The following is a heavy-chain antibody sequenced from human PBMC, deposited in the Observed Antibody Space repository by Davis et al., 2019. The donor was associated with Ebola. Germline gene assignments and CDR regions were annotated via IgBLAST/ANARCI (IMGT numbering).Heavy chain of an antibody. CDR3: ARPAAAGTFYYGMDV. Sequence: GGSLRLSCAASGFTFSSYSMNWVRQAPGKGLEWVSSISSSSSYIYYADSVKGRFTISRDNAKNSLYLQMNSLRAEDTAVYYCARPAAAGTFYYGMDVWGQGTTVTVSS. V-gene: IGHV3-21*01. D-gene: IGHD6-13*01. CDR2: ISSSSSYI. CDR1: GFTFSSYS. J-gene: IGHJ6*02.